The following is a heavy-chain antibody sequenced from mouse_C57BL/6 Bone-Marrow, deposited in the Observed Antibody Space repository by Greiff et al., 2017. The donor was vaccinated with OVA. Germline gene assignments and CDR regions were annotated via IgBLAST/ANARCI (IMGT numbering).Heavy chain of an antibody. J-gene: IGHJ3*01. Sequence: EVQLQQSGGGLVQPGGSMKLSCAASGFTFSDAWMDWVRQSPEKGLEWVAEIRNKANNHATYYAESVKGRFTISRDDSKSSVYLQMNSLRAEDTGIYYCTAHYGSSYAWFAYWGQGTLVTVSA. CDR1: GFTFSDAW. CDR2: IRNKANNHAT. V-gene: IGHV6-6*01. CDR3: TAHYGSSYAWFAY. D-gene: IGHD1-1*01.